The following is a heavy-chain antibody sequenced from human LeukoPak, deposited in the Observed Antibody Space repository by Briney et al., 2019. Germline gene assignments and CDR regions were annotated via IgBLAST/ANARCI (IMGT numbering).Heavy chain of an antibody. D-gene: IGHD6-13*01. CDR3: ARDARRQQLVRDSYY. CDR1: GYTFTSYA. J-gene: IGHJ4*02. Sequence: ASVKVSCKASGYTFTSYAMNWVRQAPGQGLEWMGWINTNTGNPTYAQGFTGRFVFSLGTSVSTACLQISSLKAEDTAVYYCARDARRQQLVRDSYYWGQGTLVTVSS. CDR2: INTNTGNP. V-gene: IGHV7-4-1*02.